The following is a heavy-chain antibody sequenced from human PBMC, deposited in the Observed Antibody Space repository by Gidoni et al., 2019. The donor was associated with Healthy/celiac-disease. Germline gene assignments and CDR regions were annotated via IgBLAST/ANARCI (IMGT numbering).Heavy chain of an antibody. J-gene: IGHJ6*02. D-gene: IGHD3-16*01. CDR2: INPSGGST. V-gene: IGHV1-46*01. CDR1: GYTFTSYY. Sequence: QVQLVQSGAEVKKPGSSVKVSCKASGYTFTSYYMHWVRQAPGQGLAWMGIINPSGGSTSYAQKFQGRVTMTRDTSTSTVYMELSSLRSEDTAVYYCARDSTVKGGGSYGMDVWGQGTTVTVSS. CDR3: ARDSTVKGGGSYGMDV.